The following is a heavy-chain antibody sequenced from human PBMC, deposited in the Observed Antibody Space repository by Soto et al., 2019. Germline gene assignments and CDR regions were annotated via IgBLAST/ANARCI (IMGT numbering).Heavy chain of an antibody. J-gene: IGHJ4*02. CDR2: ISDASDRI. CDR1: GFTISSYA. Sequence: GSLRLSCAASGFTISSYAMSWVRQAPGKGLEWVSAISDASDRIYYTHSVKGRFTISRDNSKNTLYLQMNRLRAEDTAVYYCAKDTPLVVALFDYWGQGTLVTVSS. V-gene: IGHV3-23*01. D-gene: IGHD3-22*01. CDR3: AKDTPLVVALFDY.